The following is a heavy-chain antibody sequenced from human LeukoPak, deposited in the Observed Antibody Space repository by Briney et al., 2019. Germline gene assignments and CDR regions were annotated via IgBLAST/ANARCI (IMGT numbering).Heavy chain of an antibody. D-gene: IGHD4-11*01. CDR2: IYHSGST. J-gene: IGHJ4*02. CDR3: ATPTTVTTIDY. Sequence: PSETLSLTCAVSGYSISSGYYWGWIRQRPGKGLEWIGSIYHSGSTYYNPSLKSRVTISVDTSKNQFSLKLSSVTGADTGVYYCATPTTVTTIDYWGQGTLVTVSS. V-gene: IGHV4-38-2*01. CDR1: GYSISSGYY.